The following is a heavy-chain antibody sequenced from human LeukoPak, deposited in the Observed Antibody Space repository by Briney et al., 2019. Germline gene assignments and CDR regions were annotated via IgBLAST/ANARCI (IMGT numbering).Heavy chain of an antibody. CDR2: IYYSGST. Sequence: PSETLSLTCTVSGGSISSGDYYWGWIRQPPGKGLEWIGSIYYSGSTYYNPSLKSRVTISVDTSKNQFSLKLSSVTAADTAVYYCARLDIVVVPAAGYWGQGTLVTVSS. D-gene: IGHD2-2*01. CDR1: GGSISSGDYY. V-gene: IGHV4-39*01. J-gene: IGHJ4*02. CDR3: ARLDIVVVPAAGY.